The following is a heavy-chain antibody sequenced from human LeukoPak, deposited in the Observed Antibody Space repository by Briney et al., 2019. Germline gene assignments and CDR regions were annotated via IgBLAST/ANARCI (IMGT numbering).Heavy chain of an antibody. CDR3: AKAEHIAVAGIDY. V-gene: IGHV3-9*01. J-gene: IGHJ4*02. CDR1: GFTFDDYA. CDR2: ISWNSGSI. D-gene: IGHD6-19*01. Sequence: GGSLRLSCAASGFTFDDYAMHWVRQAPGKGLEWVSGISWNSGSIGYADSVKGRFTISRDSAKNSLYLQMNSLRAEDTALYYCAKAEHIAVAGIDYWGQGTLVTVSS.